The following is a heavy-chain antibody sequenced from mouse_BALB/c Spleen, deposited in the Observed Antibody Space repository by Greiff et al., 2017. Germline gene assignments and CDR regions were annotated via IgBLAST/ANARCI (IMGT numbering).Heavy chain of an antibody. CDR3: ASLTTVVAYYFDY. J-gene: IGHJ2*01. D-gene: IGHD1-1*01. CDR2: IDPANGNT. V-gene: IGHV14-3*02. Sequence: VQLQQSGAELVKPGASVKLSCTASGFNIKDTYMHWVKQRPEQGLEWIGRIDPANGNTKYDPKFQGKATITADTSSNTAYLQLSSLTSEDTAVYYCASLTTVVAYYFDYWGQGTTLTVSS. CDR1: GFNIKDTY.